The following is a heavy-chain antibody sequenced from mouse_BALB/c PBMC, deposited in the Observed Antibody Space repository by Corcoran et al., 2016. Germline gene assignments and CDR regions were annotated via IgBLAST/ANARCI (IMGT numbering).Heavy chain of an antibody. V-gene: IGHV1S56*01. J-gene: IGHJ4*01. Sequence: QVQLQQSGPELVKPGDLVKISCKASGYTFTSYDINWGKQRPGQGLGWIGWIYTGDGSTKYNEKFKGKATLTADKSSNKAYMQPSSLTSENSAAYFWARSYDCYSSLYAMDSGAQGISATVSA. CDR1: GYTFTSYD. D-gene: IGHD2-3*01. CDR3: ARSYDCYSSLYAMDS. CDR2: IYTGDGST.